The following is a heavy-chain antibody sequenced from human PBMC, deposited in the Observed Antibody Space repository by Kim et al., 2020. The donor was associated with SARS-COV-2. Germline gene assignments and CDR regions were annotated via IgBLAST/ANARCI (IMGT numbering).Heavy chain of an antibody. Sequence: GGSLRLSCAASGFTFSSYGMHWVRQAPGKGLEWVAVIWYDGSNKYYADSVKGRFTISRDNSKNTLYLQMNSLRAEDTAVYYCARDGAHLYDSSGYYYGGGWFDPWGQGTLVTVSS. CDR2: IWYDGSNK. CDR1: GFTFSSYG. J-gene: IGHJ5*02. CDR3: ARDGAHLYDSSGYYYGGGWFDP. V-gene: IGHV3-33*01. D-gene: IGHD3-22*01.